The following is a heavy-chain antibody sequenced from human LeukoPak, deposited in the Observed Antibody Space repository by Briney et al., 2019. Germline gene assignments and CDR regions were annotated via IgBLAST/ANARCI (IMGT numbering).Heavy chain of an antibody. J-gene: IGHJ3*02. V-gene: IGHV3-9*03. Sequence: GRSLRLSCAASGFTFDDYAMHWVRQAPGKGLEWVSGISWNSGSIGYAGSVKGRFTISRDNAKNSLYLQMNSLRAEDMALYYCAKDSRDHGDYRPDAFGIWGQGTMVTVSS. CDR2: ISWNSGSI. CDR1: GFTFDDYA. CDR3: AKDSRDHGDYRPDAFGI. D-gene: IGHD4-17*01.